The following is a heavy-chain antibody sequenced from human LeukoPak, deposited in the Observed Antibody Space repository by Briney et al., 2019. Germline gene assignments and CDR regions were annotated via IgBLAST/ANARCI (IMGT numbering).Heavy chain of an antibody. Sequence: ASVKVPCKASGYTFTSYGISWVRQAPGQGLEWMGWISADNGNTNYAQKFQGRVTMTTDTRTSTAYMELTSLRSDDTAVYYCARDASLIVVSAAEFDYWGQGTLVTVSS. J-gene: IGHJ4*02. CDR3: ARDASLIVVSAAEFDY. CDR2: ISADNGNT. CDR1: GYTFTSYG. D-gene: IGHD2-2*01. V-gene: IGHV1-18*01.